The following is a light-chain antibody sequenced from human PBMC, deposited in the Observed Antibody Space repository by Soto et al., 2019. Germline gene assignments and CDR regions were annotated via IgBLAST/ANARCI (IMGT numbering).Light chain of an antibody. CDR2: GAS. J-gene: IGKJ4*01. CDR3: QQRSNWPPVT. CDR1: QNIRTK. V-gene: IGKV3-15*01. Sequence: EIVMTQSPATLSVSPGEGATLSCRASQNIRTKLAWYQQKPGQAPRLLISGASTRATGIPVRFSGSGSGTDFTLTISSLEPEDFGVYYCQQRSNWPPVTFGGGTKVDIK.